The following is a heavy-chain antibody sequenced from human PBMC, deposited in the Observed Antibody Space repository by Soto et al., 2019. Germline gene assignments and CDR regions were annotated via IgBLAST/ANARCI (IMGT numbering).Heavy chain of an antibody. D-gene: IGHD4-4*01. V-gene: IGHV1-69*02. CDR2: IIPILGIA. CDR1: GGTFSSYT. Sequence: GASVKVSCKASGGTFSSYTISWVRQAPGQGLEWMGRIIPILGIANYAQKFQGRVTITADKSTSTAYMELSSLRSEDTAVYYCAVPPPGMTTVTTSWFDPWGQGTLVTVSS. CDR3: AVPPPGMTTVTTSWFDP. J-gene: IGHJ5*02.